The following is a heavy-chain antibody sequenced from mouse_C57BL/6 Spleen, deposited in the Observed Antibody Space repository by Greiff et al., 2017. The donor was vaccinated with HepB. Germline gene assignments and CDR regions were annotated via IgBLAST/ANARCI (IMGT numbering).Heavy chain of an antibody. CDR2: IYPGSGST. Sequence: QVQLQQPGAELVKPGASVKMSCKASGYTFTSYWITWVKQRPGQGLEWIGDIYPGSGSTNYNEKFKSKATLTVDTSSSTAYMQPSSLTSEDSAVYYCARGGYYGYDERYYYAMDYWGQGTSVTVSS. D-gene: IGHD2-2*01. CDR1: GYTFTSYW. J-gene: IGHJ4*01. V-gene: IGHV1-55*01. CDR3: ARGGYYGYDERYYYAMDY.